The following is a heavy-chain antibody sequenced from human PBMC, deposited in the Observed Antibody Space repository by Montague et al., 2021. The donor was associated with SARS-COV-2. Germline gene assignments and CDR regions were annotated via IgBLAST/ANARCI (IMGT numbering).Heavy chain of an antibody. V-gene: IGHV4-4*07. CDR3: ARGVVAASPVVDY. CDR2: IYASGGT. CDR1: GEPISGFF. J-gene: IGHJ4*02. Sequence: SETLSLTCSVSGEPISGFFWNWIRQPAGKGLEWIGRIYASGGTDXXPSLESRVTMSVDTSKNQFSLKVNSVTAADTAMYYCARGVVAASPVVDYWGRGTLVTVSS. D-gene: IGHD2-15*01.